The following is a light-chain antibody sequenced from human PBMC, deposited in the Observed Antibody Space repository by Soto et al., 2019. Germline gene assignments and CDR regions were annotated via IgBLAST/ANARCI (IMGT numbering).Light chain of an antibody. J-gene: IGKJ4*01. CDR3: QQFSSYPLT. CDR2: DAS. CDR1: QTVRNNY. V-gene: IGKV3-20*01. Sequence: FVLSPSAGTLSLSHRERATLYCRASQTVRNNYLAWYQQKPGQAPRLLIYDASSRATGIPDRFSGGGSGTDFTLTISRLEPEDFAVYYCQQFSSYPLTFGGGTKVDIK.